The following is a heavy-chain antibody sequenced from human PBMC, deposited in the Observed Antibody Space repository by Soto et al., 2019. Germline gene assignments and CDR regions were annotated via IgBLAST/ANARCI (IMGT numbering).Heavy chain of an antibody. J-gene: IGHJ6*02. Sequence: GGSLSLSCTASGVPFSSYGMHWVRQAPGKGLEWVAVIWYDGSNKYYADSVKGRFTISRDNSKNTLYLQMNSLRAEDTAVYYCARETADRLVDVWGQGTTVTVSS. CDR1: GVPFSSYG. V-gene: IGHV3-33*01. CDR2: IWYDGSNK. CDR3: ARETADRLVDV.